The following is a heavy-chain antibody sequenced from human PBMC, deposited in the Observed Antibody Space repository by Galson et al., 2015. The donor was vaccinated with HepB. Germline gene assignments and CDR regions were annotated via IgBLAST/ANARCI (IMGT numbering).Heavy chain of an antibody. V-gene: IGHV4-59*01. D-gene: IGHD1-26*01. CDR2: IYYSGST. CDR3: ARDVVGATYFHH. CDR1: GYTFTSYG. J-gene: IGHJ1*01. Sequence: SCKASGYTFTSYGISWVRQAPGQGLEWIGQIYYSGSTNYNPSLKSRVTISVDTSKNQFSLKLSSVTAADTAVYYCARDVVGATYFHHWGQGILVTVSS.